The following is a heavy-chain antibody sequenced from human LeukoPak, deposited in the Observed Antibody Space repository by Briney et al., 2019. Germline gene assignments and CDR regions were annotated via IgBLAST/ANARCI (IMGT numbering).Heavy chain of an antibody. V-gene: IGHV3-20*04. CDR1: GFTFDDYG. CDR3: AREGNSGWRDDGFDI. CDR2: INGNGGST. Sequence: GGSLRLSCVASGFTFDDYGMTWVRQAPGKGLEWVSGINGNGGSTGYADSVKGRFTISRDNAKNTLYLQMNSLRAKDTAVYYCAREGNSGWRDDGFDIWGQGTMVTVSS. D-gene: IGHD6-19*01. J-gene: IGHJ3*02.